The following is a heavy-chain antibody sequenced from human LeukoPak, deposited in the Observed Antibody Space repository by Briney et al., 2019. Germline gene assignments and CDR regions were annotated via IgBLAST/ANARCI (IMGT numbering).Heavy chain of an antibody. CDR2: TYYRSKWYN. D-gene: IGHD2-15*01. CDR3: AREGYCSGGSCPNWFDP. Sequence: SQTLSLTCAISGDSVSSNSAAWNWIRQSPSRGLEWLGRTYYRSKWYNDYAVSVKSRITINPDTSKNQFSLQLNSVTPKDTAVYYCAREGYCSGGSCPNWFDPWGQGTLVTVSS. J-gene: IGHJ5*02. CDR1: GDSVSSNSAA. V-gene: IGHV6-1*01.